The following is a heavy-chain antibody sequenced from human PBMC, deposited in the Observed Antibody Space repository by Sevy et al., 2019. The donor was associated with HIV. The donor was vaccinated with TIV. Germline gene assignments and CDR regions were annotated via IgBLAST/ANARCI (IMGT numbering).Heavy chain of an antibody. V-gene: IGHV3-7*01. Sequence: GGSLRLSCAASGFTFSSYWMSWVRQAPGKGLEWVANIKQDGSEKYYVDSVKGRFTISRDNAKNSLYLQMNSLRAEDAAVYYCARDGLVPWGGGAFDIWGQGTMVTVSS. D-gene: IGHD3-16*01. J-gene: IGHJ3*02. CDR1: GFTFSSYW. CDR2: IKQDGSEK. CDR3: ARDGLVPWGGGAFDI.